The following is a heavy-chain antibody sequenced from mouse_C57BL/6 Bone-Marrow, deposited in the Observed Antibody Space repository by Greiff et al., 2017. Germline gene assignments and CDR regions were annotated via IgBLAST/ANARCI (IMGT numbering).Heavy chain of an antibody. J-gene: IGHJ4*01. V-gene: IGHV1-39*01. CDR1: GYSFTDYN. CDR3: ERGYDYGYAVDY. D-gene: IGHD2-4*01. CDR2: INPNYGTT. Sequence: VQLQQPGPELVKPGASVKISCKASGYSFTDYNMNWVKQSNGTSLEWIGVINPNYGTTSYNQKFKGKATLTVDQSSSTAYMQLTSLTSDDSAVYYGERGYDYGYAVDYWGQGTSGTVSS.